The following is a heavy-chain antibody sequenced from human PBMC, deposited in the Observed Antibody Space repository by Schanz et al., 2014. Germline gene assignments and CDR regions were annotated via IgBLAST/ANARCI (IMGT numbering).Heavy chain of an antibody. D-gene: IGHD1-26*01. V-gene: IGHV4-39*01. CDR2: INYSGST. CDR3: ARQAGATIPYFDY. J-gene: IGHJ4*02. CDR1: GGSFSSSSYY. Sequence: QLQVQESGPGLVKPSETLSLSCSFSGGSFSSSSYYWGWIRQPPGKGLEFVGSINYSGSTYYNPPLRSRFPLPVTMSKNHFSLNLSPRTAADTAVYYCARQAGATIPYFDYWGQGTLVTVSS.